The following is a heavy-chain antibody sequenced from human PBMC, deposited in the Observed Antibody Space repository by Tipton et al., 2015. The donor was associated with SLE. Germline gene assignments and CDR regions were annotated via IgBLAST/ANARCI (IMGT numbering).Heavy chain of an antibody. Sequence: GLVKPSETLSLTCAVYGGSISSSSSYYWAWIRQPPGKGVEWIGEINHRGSTNYNPSLKSRVTISVDTSNNQFSLNLTSVTAADTAVYYCARAWIQLWSDFDYWGQGTLVTVSS. CDR2: INHRGST. V-gene: IGHV4-39*07. J-gene: IGHJ4*02. CDR1: GGSISSSSSYY. CDR3: ARAWIQLWSDFDY. D-gene: IGHD5-18*01.